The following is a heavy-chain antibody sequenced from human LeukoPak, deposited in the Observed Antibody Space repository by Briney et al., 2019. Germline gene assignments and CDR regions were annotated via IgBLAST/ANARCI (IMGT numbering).Heavy chain of an antibody. CDR1: RFTFSSYS. CDR3: AGYCSTTSSYGVDY. J-gene: IGHJ4*02. D-gene: IGHD2-2*01. CDR2: ISSSSSAI. V-gene: IGHV3-48*01. Sequence: GGTLRLSCAASRFTFSSYSMNWVRQAPGQGLEWVPYISSSSSAIHYADSVKGRFTTSRDNAKNSLYLQMNSLRAEDTAVYYCAGYCSTTSSYGVDYWGQGTLVTVYS.